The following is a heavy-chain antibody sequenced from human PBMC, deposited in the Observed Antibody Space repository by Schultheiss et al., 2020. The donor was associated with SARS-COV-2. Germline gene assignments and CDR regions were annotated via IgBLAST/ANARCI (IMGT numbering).Heavy chain of an antibody. CDR3: ARDNYGSGAPRYYYGMDV. CDR2: ISYDGSNK. J-gene: IGHJ6*02. D-gene: IGHD3-10*01. V-gene: IGHV3-30*04. Sequence: GGSLRLSCAASGFTFSNYAMHWVHQAPGKGLEWVAVISYDGSNKYYSDSVKGRFTISRDNSKNTLYLQMNSLRAEDTAVYYCARDNYGSGAPRYYYGMDVWGQGTTVTVSS. CDR1: GFTFSNYA.